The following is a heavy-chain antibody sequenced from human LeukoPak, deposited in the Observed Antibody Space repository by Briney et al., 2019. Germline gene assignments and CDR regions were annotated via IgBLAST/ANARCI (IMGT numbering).Heavy chain of an antibody. D-gene: IGHD3-10*02. J-gene: IGHJ6*04. CDR2: ISYDGSEK. V-gene: IGHV3-30*18. CDR3: AELGITMIGGV. Sequence: GGSLRLSCAASGFTFNIYGMHWVRQAPARGLEWVALISYDGSEKYYADSVKGRFTISRDNAKNSLYLQMNSLRAEDTAVYYCAELGITMIGGVWGKGTTVTISS. CDR1: GFTFNIYG.